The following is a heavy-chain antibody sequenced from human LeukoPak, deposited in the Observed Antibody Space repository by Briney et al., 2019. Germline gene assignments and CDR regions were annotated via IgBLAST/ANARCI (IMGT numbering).Heavy chain of an antibody. V-gene: IGHV3-23*01. CDR1: GFTFSHHS. Sequence: GGSLRLSCVASGFTFSHHSISWVRQAPGKGLEWVSAITASGGDTFYAESVEGRFSVSRDDSKSTVFLQMSSLTADDTGIYFCARRGLRGFCSVNSCPSFFAPWGGETRFIFPS. D-gene: IGHD2-15*01. CDR2: ITASGGDT. J-gene: IGHJ5*02. CDR3: ARRGLRGFCSVNSCPSFFAP.